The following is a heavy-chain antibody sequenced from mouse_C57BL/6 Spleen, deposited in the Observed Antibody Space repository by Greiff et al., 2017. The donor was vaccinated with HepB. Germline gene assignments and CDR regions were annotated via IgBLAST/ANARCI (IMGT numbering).Heavy chain of an antibody. J-gene: IGHJ4*01. D-gene: IGHD1-1*01. V-gene: IGHV1-42*01. CDR3: ASNYYGSSSYAMDY. CDR2: INPSTGGT. CDR1: GYSFTGYY. Sequence: EVKLQESGPELVKPGASVKISCKASGYSFTGYYMNWVKQSPEKSLEWIGEINPSTGGTTYNQKFKAKATLTVDKSSSTAYMQLKSLTSEDSAVYYCASNYYGSSSYAMDYWGQGTSVTVSS.